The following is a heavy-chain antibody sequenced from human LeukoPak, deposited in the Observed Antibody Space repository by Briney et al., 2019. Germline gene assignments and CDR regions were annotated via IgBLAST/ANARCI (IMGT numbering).Heavy chain of an antibody. V-gene: IGHV4-61*02. CDR3: ARSIAAAAPYFDY. D-gene: IGHD6-13*01. Sequence: SETLSLTCTVSGGSISSGSYYWSWIRQPAGKGLEWIGRIYTSGSTNYNPSLKSRVTISVDTSKNQFSLKLSSVTAADTAVYYCARSIAAAAPYFDYWGQGTLVTVSS. CDR1: GGSISSGSYY. CDR2: IYTSGST. J-gene: IGHJ4*02.